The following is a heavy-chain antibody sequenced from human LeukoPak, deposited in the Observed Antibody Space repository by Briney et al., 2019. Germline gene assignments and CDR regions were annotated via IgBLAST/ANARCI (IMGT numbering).Heavy chain of an antibody. Sequence: GGSLRLSCAASGFTFSSSCMSWVRQAPGKVLEWVAIIKQDGTEKYYADSVKGRFTISKDNAKNSLLLQMNILRAEDTAVYYCGRDLIIAYSRQGTLVTVSS. J-gene: IGHJ4*02. CDR2: IKQDGTEK. CDR1: GFTFSSSC. CDR3: GRDLIIAY. V-gene: IGHV3-7*04. D-gene: IGHD3-10*01.